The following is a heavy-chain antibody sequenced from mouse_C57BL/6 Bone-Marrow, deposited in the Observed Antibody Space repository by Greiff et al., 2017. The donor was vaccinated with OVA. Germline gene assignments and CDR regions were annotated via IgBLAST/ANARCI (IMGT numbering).Heavy chain of an antibody. Sequence: EVQGVESGGDLVKPGGSLKLSCAASGFTFSSYGMSWVRQTPDKRLEWVATISSGGSYTYYPDSVKGRFTISIDNAKNTLYLQMSSLKSEDTAMYYCTRHYYGSSYYWGKGTTLTVSS. CDR2: ISSGGSYT. D-gene: IGHD1-1*01. J-gene: IGHJ2*01. V-gene: IGHV5-6*01. CDR1: GFTFSSYG. CDR3: TRHYYGSSYY.